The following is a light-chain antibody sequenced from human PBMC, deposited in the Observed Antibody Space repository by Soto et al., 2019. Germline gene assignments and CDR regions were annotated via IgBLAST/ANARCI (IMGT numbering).Light chain of an antibody. J-gene: IGKJ1*01. CDR2: GAS. V-gene: IGKV3-20*01. CDR3: QRYGSSPGT. Sequence: EIVLTQSPGTLSLSPGERATLSCRASQSVSSAYLAWYQQRPGQAPRLLIFGASTRAGGIPDRFSGSGSGTDFTLTISRLEPEDFAVYYCQRYGSSPGTFGQGTKVDIK. CDR1: QSVSSAY.